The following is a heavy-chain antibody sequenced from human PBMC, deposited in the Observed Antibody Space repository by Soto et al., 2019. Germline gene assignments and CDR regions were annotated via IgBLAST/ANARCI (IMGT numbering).Heavy chain of an antibody. V-gene: IGHV5-51*01. CDR3: ARQGPPYSGSGYYYVMDV. Sequence: PGESLKISCNASGFSLNTYWIAWVRQMPGKGLEWMGAIFPGDSDTKYSPSFEGQVTISANRSTSTAYVQWDSLRASDSARYYGARQGPPYSGSGYYYVMDVGGPGTTVTASS. CDR2: IFPGDSDT. J-gene: IGHJ6*02. D-gene: IGHD5-18*01. CDR1: GFSLNTYW.